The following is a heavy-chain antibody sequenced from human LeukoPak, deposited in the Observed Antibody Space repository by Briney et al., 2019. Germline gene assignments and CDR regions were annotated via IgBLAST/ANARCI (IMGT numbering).Heavy chain of an antibody. Sequence: GGSLRLSCAASGFTFSSYEMNWVRQAPGKGLEWVSYISSSSTIYYADSVKGRFTISRDNAKNSLYLQMNSLRDEDTAVYYCARDGPTTYYDILTGYPTDAFDIWGQGTMVTVSS. J-gene: IGHJ3*02. V-gene: IGHV3-48*02. CDR3: ARDGPTTYYDILTGYPTDAFDI. CDR1: GFTFSSYE. D-gene: IGHD3-9*01. CDR2: ISSSSTI.